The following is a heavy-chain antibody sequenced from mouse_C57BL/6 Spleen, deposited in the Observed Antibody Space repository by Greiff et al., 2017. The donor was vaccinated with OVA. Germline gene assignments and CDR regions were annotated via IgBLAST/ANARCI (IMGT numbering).Heavy chain of an antibody. CDR1: GYAFSSYW. CDR3: ARPALQVYAMDY. CDR2: IYPGDGDT. D-gene: IGHD1-2*01. V-gene: IGHV1-80*01. Sequence: VQLQESGAELVKPGASVKISCKASGYAFSSYWMNWVKQRPGKGLEWIGQIYPGDGDTNYNGKFKGKATLTADKSSSTAYMQLSSLTSEDSAVYFCARPALQVYAMDYWGQGTSVTVSS. J-gene: IGHJ4*01.